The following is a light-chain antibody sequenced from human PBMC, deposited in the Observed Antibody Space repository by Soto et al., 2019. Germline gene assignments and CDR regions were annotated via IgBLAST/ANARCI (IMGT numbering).Light chain of an antibody. V-gene: IGKV3-15*01. J-gene: IGKJ1*01. CDR2: GAS. CDR1: QSVRSN. Sequence: EILMTQSPATLPFSPWERATLSCRASQSVRSNLACYQHKPGQAPRLLIYGASTRATGIPARFSGSGSGTEFTITISSLQSEDFAVYYCQQYNNLRRTFGQGTQVDIK. CDR3: QQYNNLRRT.